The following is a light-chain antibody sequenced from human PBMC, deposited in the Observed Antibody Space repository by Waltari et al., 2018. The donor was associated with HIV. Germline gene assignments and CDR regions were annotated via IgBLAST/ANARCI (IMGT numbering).Light chain of an antibody. CDR2: EGS. CDR3: CSYAGSSTFAV. J-gene: IGLJ2*01. V-gene: IGLV2-23*03. CDR1: SSDVGRYNL. Sequence: QSALPQPASVSGSPGQSITISCTGTSSDVGRYNLVSWYQQHPGKAPKLMIYEGSKRPSGVSNRFSGSKSGNTASLTISGLQAEDEADYYCCSYAGSSTFAVFGGGTKLTVL.